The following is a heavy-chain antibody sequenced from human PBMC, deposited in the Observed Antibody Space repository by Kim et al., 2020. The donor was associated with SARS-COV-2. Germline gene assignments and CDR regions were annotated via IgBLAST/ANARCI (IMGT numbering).Heavy chain of an antibody. CDR3: AKDVRWLWPLHYYYGMDV. CDR2: ISWNSGSI. J-gene: IGHJ6*02. Sequence: GGSLRLSCAASGFTFGDYAMHWVRQAPGKGLEWVSGISWNSGSIGYADSVKGRFTIARDNAKNSLYLQMNSLRAEDTALYYCAKDVRWLWPLHYYYGMDVWGQGTTVTVSS. V-gene: IGHV3-9*01. D-gene: IGHD5-18*01. CDR1: GFTFGDYA.